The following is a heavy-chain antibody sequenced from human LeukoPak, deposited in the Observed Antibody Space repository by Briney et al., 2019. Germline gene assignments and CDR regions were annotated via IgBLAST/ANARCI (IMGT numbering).Heavy chain of an antibody. D-gene: IGHD1-1*01. CDR3: ARAGDPSVGGTRHFDH. V-gene: IGHV3-30*03. CDR2: ISYDGSNK. Sequence: GGSLRLSCAASGFTFSSYGMHWVRQAPGKGLEWVAVISYDGSNKYYADSVKGRFTISRDNAKNSLTLQMNSLRAEDTAVYYCARAGDPSVGGTRHFDHWGQGILVTVSS. J-gene: IGHJ4*02. CDR1: GFTFSSYG.